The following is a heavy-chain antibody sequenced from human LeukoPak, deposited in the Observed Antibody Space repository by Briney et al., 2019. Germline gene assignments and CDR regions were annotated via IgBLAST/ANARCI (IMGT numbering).Heavy chain of an antibody. CDR2: IRCDGSNK. CDR3: AKVMTTVVTRGIFDY. J-gene: IGHJ4*02. D-gene: IGHD4-23*01. CDR1: GFTFSSYG. Sequence: LSGGSPRLSCAASGFTFSSYGMHWVRQAPGKGLEWVAFIRCDGSNKYYADSVKGRFTISRDNSKNTLYLQMNSLRAEDTAVYYCAKVMTTVVTRGIFDYWGQGTLVTVSS. V-gene: IGHV3-30*02.